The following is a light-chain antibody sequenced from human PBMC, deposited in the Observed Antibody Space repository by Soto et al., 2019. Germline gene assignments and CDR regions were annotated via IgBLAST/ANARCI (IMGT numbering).Light chain of an antibody. Sequence: VLTQSPGTLSFFPGERATLSCRASQRVSSSYFAWYQQRPGQAPRLLIDAASRRATGIPDRFSGSGSGNEFTLTISRLDPEDFAVYYCHQYGSSHRTFGQGTKVDIX. J-gene: IGKJ1*01. V-gene: IGKV3-20*01. CDR1: QRVSSSY. CDR3: HQYGSSHRT. CDR2: AAS.